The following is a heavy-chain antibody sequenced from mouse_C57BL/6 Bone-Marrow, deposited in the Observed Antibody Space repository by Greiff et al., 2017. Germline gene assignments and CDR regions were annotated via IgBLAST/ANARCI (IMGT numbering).Heavy chain of an antibody. Sequence: VKLMESGAELVRPGASVKLSCQASGYTFTDYYINWVKQRPGQGLEWIARIYPGSGNTYYNEKFKGKATLTAEKSSSTAYMQLSSLTSEDSAVYFCARERLPRFDYWGQGTTLTVSS. J-gene: IGHJ2*01. CDR1: GYTFTDYY. D-gene: IGHD2-4*01. CDR2: IYPGSGNT. CDR3: ARERLPRFDY. V-gene: IGHV1-76*01.